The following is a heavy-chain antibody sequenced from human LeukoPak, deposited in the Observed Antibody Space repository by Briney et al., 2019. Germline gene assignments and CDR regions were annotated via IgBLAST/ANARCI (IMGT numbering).Heavy chain of an antibody. Sequence: PGGSLRLSCAASGFTFSSYGMHWVRQAPGKGLEWVAVIWYDGSNKYYADSVKGRFTISRDNSKNTLYLQMNSLRAEDTAVYYCAKDGRITIFGVVQYYFDYWGQGTLVTVSS. V-gene: IGHV3-33*06. CDR1: GFTFSSYG. D-gene: IGHD3-3*01. J-gene: IGHJ4*02. CDR2: IWYDGSNK. CDR3: AKDGRITIFGVVQYYFDY.